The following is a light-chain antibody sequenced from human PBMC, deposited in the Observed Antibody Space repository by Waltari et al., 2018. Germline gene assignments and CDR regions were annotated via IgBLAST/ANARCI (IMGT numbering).Light chain of an antibody. V-gene: IGKV3-15*01. CDR3: QQYNNWPLT. CDR2: DAS. Sequence: EMVMTQSPATLSVSPGERVTLSCRASQSVSSNLAWFQQNPGQAPRLLIFDASTRATGIPARFSGSGSGTEFTLTISSLQSEDFAVYYCQQYNNWPLTFGQGP. CDR1: QSVSSN. J-gene: IGKJ1*01.